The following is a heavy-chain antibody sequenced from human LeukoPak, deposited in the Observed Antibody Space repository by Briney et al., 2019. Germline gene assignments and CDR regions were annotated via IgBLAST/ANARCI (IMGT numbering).Heavy chain of an antibody. CDR1: GCTFSSYS. V-gene: IGHV3-21*01. Sequence: PGGSLRLSCAASGCTFSSYSMNWVRQAPGKGLEWVSSISSSSSYIYYADSVKGRFTISRDNAKNSLYLQMNSLRAEDTAVYYCARPMVRGVNWFDPWGQGTLVTVSS. CDR2: ISSSSSYI. D-gene: IGHD3-10*01. CDR3: ARPMVRGVNWFDP. J-gene: IGHJ5*02.